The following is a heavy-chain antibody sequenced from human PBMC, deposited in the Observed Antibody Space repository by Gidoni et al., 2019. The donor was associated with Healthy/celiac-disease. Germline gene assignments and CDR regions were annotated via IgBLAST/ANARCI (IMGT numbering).Heavy chain of an antibody. V-gene: IGHV3-53*02. CDR2: IYIGGST. CDR3: ATLLRYYGDDY. D-gene: IGHD3-10*01. CDR1: GFTVSRHY. Sequence: EVQLVETGGGLLQPGGSLRLSCAASGFTVSRHYMSWVRQAPGKGLEWGSVIYIGGSTYYADPVKGRFTISRDNSNNTLYLQMNSLRAEDTAVYYCATLLRYYGDDYWGQGTLVTVSS. J-gene: IGHJ4*02.